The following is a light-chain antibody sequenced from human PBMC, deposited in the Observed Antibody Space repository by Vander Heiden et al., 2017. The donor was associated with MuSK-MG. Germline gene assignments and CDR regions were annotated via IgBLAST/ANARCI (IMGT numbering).Light chain of an antibody. V-gene: IGLV2-14*03. CDR3: SSYTSISTSEV. Sequence: QSDLTQPASASGSDRLSITISCTGTSSDVGCYNYVSRYHRHSCKAPKLMIYDVSKRPAVVANRFSGTKSGNAASLTSAGRQAEDDADYYCSSYTSISTSEVFGGGTKLTVL. CDR2: DVS. J-gene: IGLJ2*01. CDR1: SSDVGCYNY.